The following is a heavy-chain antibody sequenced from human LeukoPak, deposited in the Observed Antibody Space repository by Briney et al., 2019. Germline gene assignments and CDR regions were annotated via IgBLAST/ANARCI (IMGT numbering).Heavy chain of an antibody. J-gene: IGHJ4*02. D-gene: IGHD3-10*01. CDR3: ARDFPINYYGSGSYGI. Sequence: PSETLSLTCTVSGGSISSGGYYWSWIRQHPGKGLEWIGYIYYSGSTYYNPSLKSRVTISVDTSKNQFSLKLSSATAADTAVYYCARDFPINYYGSGSYGIWGQGTLVTVSS. V-gene: IGHV4-31*03. CDR1: GGSISSGGYY. CDR2: IYYSGST.